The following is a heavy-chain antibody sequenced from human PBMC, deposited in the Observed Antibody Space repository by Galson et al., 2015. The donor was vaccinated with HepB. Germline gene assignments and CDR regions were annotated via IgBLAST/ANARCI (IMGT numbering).Heavy chain of an antibody. J-gene: IGHJ5*02. V-gene: IGHV3-64D*06. CDR1: GFTFSRNA. D-gene: IGHD3-10*01. Sequence: SLRLSCAASGFTFSRNAMHWVRQAPAKGLAYVSGISSNGGSTYYADSVEGRFTISRDTSKNTLYLQMSSLRTEDTAVYYCVKDRATLVRGIGIDWFDPWGQGTLVTVSS. CDR3: VKDRATLVRGIGIDWFDP. CDR2: ISSNGGST.